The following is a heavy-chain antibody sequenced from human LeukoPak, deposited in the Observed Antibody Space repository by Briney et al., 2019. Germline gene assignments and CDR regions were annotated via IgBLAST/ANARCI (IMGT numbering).Heavy chain of an antibody. CDR1: GFTFSNYA. CDR2: ITGSRGTT. D-gene: IGHD4-17*01. Sequence: GESLRLSCAASGFTFSNYAMTWVRQAPGRGLEWVSSITGSRGTTHYADSVKGRFTISRDDSRNALFLQMNSLRAEDTALYYCTRDPNGDYIGAFEMWGPGTKVTVSS. J-gene: IGHJ3*02. V-gene: IGHV3-23*01. CDR3: TRDPNGDYIGAFEM.